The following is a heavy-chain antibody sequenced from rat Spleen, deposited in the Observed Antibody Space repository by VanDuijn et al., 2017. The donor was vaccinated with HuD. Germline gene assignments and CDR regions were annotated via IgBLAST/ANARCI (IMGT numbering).Heavy chain of an antibody. Sequence: EVHLVESGGGVVQPGRSMKLYCAASGFTFSDYYMAWVRQAPKKGLEWVASISYDGSSTYYRDSVKGRFTISRDNAKSTLYLQMDSLRSEDTATYYCARQRWDVMDAWGQGASVTVSS. CDR1: GFTFSDYY. CDR3: ARQRWDVMDA. V-gene: IGHV5-7*01. CDR2: ISYDGSST. J-gene: IGHJ4*01.